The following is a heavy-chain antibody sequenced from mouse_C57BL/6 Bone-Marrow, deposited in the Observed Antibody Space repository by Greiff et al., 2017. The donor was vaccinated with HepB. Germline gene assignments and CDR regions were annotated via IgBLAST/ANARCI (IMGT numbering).Heavy chain of an antibody. Sequence: QVQLQQPGAELVRPGSSVKLSCKASGYTFTSYWMHWVKQRPIQGLEWIGNIDPSDSETHYNQKFKDKATLTVDKSSSTADMQLSSLTSEDSAVYYCARRRYDGYYEFAYWGQGTLVTVSA. D-gene: IGHD2-3*01. V-gene: IGHV1-52*01. CDR2: IDPSDSET. CDR1: GYTFTSYW. J-gene: IGHJ3*01. CDR3: ARRRYDGYYEFAY.